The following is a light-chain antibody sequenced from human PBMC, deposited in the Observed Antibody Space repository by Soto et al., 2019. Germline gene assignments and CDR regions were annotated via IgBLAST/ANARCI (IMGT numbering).Light chain of an antibody. Sequence: DIQMTQSPSSLLVSVGDRVTITCRASQSISNFLNWYQQKPGKAPELLIFAASSLQSGVPSRFSGSGSGTDFSLTISSLQPEDFATYYCQQSYRIPYTFGQGTKLEIK. CDR1: QSISNF. J-gene: IGKJ2*01. CDR3: QQSYRIPYT. V-gene: IGKV1-39*01. CDR2: AAS.